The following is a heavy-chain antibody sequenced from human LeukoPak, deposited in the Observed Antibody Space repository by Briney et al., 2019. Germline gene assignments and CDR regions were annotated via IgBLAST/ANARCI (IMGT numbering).Heavy chain of an antibody. Sequence: GGSLRLSCAASGFTFSSYGMHWVRQAPGKGLEWVAVISYDGSNKYYADSVKGRFTISRDNSKNTLYLQMNSLRAEDTAVYYCAKFRWGYGPGIYVYDEYAFDIWGQGTMVTVSS. D-gene: IGHD3-10*01. CDR2: ISYDGSNK. J-gene: IGHJ3*02. CDR3: AKFRWGYGPGIYVYDEYAFDI. CDR1: GFTFSSYG. V-gene: IGHV3-30*18.